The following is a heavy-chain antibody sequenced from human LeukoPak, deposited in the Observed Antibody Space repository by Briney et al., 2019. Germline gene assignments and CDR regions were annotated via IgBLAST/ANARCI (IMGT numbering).Heavy chain of an antibody. CDR2: ISAYNGNT. CDR1: GYTFTSYG. Sequence: GPSVKVSCKASGYTFTSYGISWVRQAPGHGLEWVGWISAYNGNTNYAQKLQGRVTMTTDTSTSTAYMELRSLRSDDTAVYYCARDLGSGWSNWYFDLWGRGTLVTVSS. CDR3: ARDLGSGWSNWYFDL. J-gene: IGHJ2*01. D-gene: IGHD6-19*01. V-gene: IGHV1-18*01.